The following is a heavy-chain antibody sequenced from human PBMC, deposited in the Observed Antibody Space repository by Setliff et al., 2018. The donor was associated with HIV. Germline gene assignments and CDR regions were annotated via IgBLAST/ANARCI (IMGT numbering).Heavy chain of an antibody. V-gene: IGHV4-59*01. Sequence: SETLSLTCTVSGGSISSYYWSWIRQPPGKGLEWIGYIYYSGSTNYNPSLKSRVTISVDRSKNQFSLKLTSVTAADTALYYCARVPPFSGSNFSWYFDLWGRGTLVTVSS. D-gene: IGHD1-26*01. CDR1: GGSISSYY. CDR2: IYYSGST. CDR3: ARVPPFSGSNFSWYFDL. J-gene: IGHJ2*01.